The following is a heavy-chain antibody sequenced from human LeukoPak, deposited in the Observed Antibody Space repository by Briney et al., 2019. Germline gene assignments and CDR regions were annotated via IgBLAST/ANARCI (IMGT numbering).Heavy chain of an antibody. CDR3: AKGGSSWSEFDY. J-gene: IGHJ4*02. V-gene: IGHV3-23*01. CDR2: ISGSGGST. CDR1: GFTFSSYV. Sequence: GGSLRLSCAASGFTFSSYVMSWVRQAPGKGLEWVSAISGSGGSTYYADSVKGRFTISRDNSKNTLYLQMNSLRAEDTAVYYCAKGGSSWSEFDYWGQGTLVTVSS. D-gene: IGHD6-13*01.